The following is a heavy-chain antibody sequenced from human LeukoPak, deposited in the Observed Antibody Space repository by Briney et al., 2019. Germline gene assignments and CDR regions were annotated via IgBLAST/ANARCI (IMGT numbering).Heavy chain of an antibody. J-gene: IGHJ4*01. CDR1: AFNFTAYW. V-gene: IGHV3-74*01. D-gene: IGHD3-10*01. Sequence: PGGSLRLSCTSSAFNFTAYWMHWVRQDPRQGLLWVARINSDGTTTNYADSVKGRFTISRDYAKNLLYLQMNSLRIEDTAVYYCARDHGIPGSGSYRFDYWGHGTLVTVSS. CDR2: INSDGTTT. CDR3: ARDHGIPGSGSYRFDY.